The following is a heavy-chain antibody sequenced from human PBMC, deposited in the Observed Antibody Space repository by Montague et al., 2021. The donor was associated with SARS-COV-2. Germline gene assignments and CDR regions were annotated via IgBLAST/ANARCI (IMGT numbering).Heavy chain of an antibody. CDR3: ARRLTGLGPPFDL. D-gene: IGHD3/OR15-3a*01. J-gene: IGHJ5*02. V-gene: IGHV4-39*01. Sequence: SETLSLTCTVSGVVELRRRSDEHTSELQSPMYLVCRLLLEKKKNTMYNPSLKSRVTMSVDTSTNQFSLHLNLVTAAYTAVYYCARRLTGLGPPFDLWGQGTLVIVSS. CDR1: GVVELRRRSD. CDR2: LEKKKNT.